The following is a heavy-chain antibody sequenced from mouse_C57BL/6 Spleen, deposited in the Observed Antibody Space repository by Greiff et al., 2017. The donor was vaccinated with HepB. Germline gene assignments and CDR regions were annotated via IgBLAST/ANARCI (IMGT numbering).Heavy chain of an antibody. CDR3: ARRYDYDGNWYFDV. Sequence: EVQVVESGGGLVKPGGSLKLSCAASGFTFSDYGMHWVRQAPEKGLEWVAYISSGSSTIYYADTVKGRFTISRDNAKNTLFLQMTSLRSEDTAMYYCARRYDYDGNWYFDVWGTGTTVTVSS. J-gene: IGHJ1*03. CDR1: GFTFSDYG. D-gene: IGHD2-4*01. CDR2: ISSGSSTI. V-gene: IGHV5-17*01.